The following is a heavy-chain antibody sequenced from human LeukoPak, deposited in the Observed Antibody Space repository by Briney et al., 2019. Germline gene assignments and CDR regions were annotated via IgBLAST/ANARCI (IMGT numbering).Heavy chain of an antibody. V-gene: IGHV1-2*02. Sequence: ASVKVSCKASGYTFTGYYMHWVRRAPGQGLEWMGWINPNSGGTNYAQKFQGRVTMTRDTSISTAYMELSRLRSDDTAVYYCAREEGYCSSTSCPNWFDPWGQGTLVTVSS. CDR3: AREEGYCSSTSCPNWFDP. D-gene: IGHD2-2*01. CDR2: INPNSGGT. CDR1: GYTFTGYY. J-gene: IGHJ5*02.